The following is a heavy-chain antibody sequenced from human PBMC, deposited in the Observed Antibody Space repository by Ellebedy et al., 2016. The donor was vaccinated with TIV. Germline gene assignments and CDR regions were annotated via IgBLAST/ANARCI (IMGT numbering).Heavy chain of an antibody. CDR1: GYTLTELS. CDR2: FDPEDGET. Sequence: ASVKVSXXVSGYTLTELSMHWVRQAPGKGLEWMGGFDPEDGETIYAQKFQGRVTMTEDTSTDTAYMELSSLRSEDTAVYYCATGPRTRYYYGSGSYYFDNWGQGTQVTVSS. V-gene: IGHV1-24*01. D-gene: IGHD3-10*01. CDR3: ATGPRTRYYYGSGSYYFDN. J-gene: IGHJ4*02.